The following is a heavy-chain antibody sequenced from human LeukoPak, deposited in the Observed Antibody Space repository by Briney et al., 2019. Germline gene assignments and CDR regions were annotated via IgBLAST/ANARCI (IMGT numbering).Heavy chain of an antibody. V-gene: IGHV4-34*01. D-gene: IGHD5-18*01. CDR2: INHSGST. Sequence: SETLSLTCAVYGGSFSGYYWSWIRQPPGKGLEWIGEINHSGSTNYNPSLKSRVTISVDTSKNQFSLKLSSVTAADTAVYYCARGFTAMVKYFDYWGQGTLVTVSS. CDR1: GGSFSGYY. CDR3: ARGFTAMVKYFDY. J-gene: IGHJ4*02.